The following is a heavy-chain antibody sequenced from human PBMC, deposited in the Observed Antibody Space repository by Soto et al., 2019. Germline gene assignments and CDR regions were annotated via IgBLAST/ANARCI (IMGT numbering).Heavy chain of an antibody. J-gene: IGHJ2*01. V-gene: IGHV3-23*01. D-gene: IGHD6-19*01. CDR3: AKGLGQWLIYTYWYFDL. CDR1: GFTFSSYA. CDR2: ISGSGGST. Sequence: PGGSLRLSCAASGFTFSSYAMSWVRQAPGKGLEWASAISGSGGSTYYADSVKGRFTISRDNSKNTLYLQMNSLRAEDTAVYYCAKGLGQWLIYTYWYFDLWGRGTLATVSS.